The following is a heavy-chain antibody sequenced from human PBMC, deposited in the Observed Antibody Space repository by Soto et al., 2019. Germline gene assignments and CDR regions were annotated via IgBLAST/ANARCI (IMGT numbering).Heavy chain of an antibody. J-gene: IGHJ1*01. CDR2: TSYDGSDK. D-gene: IGHD3-16*01. CDR1: GFTFRSYV. V-gene: IGHV3-30*19. CDR3: ARWGTTGGLDV. Sequence: QVQLVESGGGVVQPGTSLRVSCVVSGFTFRSYVIHWVRQAPGKGLEWVALTSYDGSDKYYGDSVRGRFTISRDNSRNTVDLQMDNLRLEDMALYYCARWGTTGGLDVWGQGTLVSV.